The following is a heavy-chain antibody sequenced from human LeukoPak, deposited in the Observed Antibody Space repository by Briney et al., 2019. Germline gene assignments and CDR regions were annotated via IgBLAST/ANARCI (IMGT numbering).Heavy chain of an antibody. V-gene: IGHV1-69*04. CDR2: IIPILGIA. CDR1: GGTFSSYA. Sequence: ASVKVSCKASGGTFSSYAISWVRQAPGQGLEWMGRIIPILGIANYAQKFQGRVTITADKSTGTAYMELSSLRSEDTAVYYCARDPQQLVHWFDPWGQGTLVTVSS. CDR3: ARDPQQLVHWFDP. D-gene: IGHD6-13*01. J-gene: IGHJ5*02.